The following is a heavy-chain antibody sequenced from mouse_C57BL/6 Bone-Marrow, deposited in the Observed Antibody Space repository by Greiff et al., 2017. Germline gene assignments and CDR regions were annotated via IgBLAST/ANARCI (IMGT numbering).Heavy chain of an antibody. CDR1: GFTFSSYA. CDR3: ARDRSWENFDY. CDR2: ISDGGSYT. V-gene: IGHV5-4*01. Sequence: EVMLVESGGGLVKPGGSLKLSCAASGFTFSSYAMSWVRQTPEKRLEWVATISDGGSYTYYPDNVKGRFTISRDNAKNNLYLQMSHLKSEDTAMYYCARDRSWENFDYWGQDTTLTVSS. J-gene: IGHJ2*01. D-gene: IGHD4-1*01.